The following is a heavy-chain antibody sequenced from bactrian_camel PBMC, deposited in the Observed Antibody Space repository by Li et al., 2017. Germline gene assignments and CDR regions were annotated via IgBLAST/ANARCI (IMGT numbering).Heavy chain of an antibody. CDR1: SATC. Sequence: QVQLVESGGGSVQAGGSLNVSCVGVSATCLGWLRRAPGKEREAVATIDSSGRTDYADSVKDRFTISKDSANNALYLQMNGLKPQDTAMYYCTIRRNYCSPTTPATFDIWGQGTQVTVS. J-gene: IGHJ4*01. CDR3: TIRRNYCSPTTPATFDI. D-gene: IGHD3*01. V-gene: IGHV3S53*01. CDR2: IDSSGRT.